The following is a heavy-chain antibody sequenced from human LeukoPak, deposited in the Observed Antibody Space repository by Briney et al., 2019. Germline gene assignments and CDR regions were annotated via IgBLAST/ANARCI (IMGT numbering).Heavy chain of an antibody. Sequence: ASVKVSCKASGYTFTGYYMHWVRQAPGQGLEWMGRINPNSGGTNYAQKFQGRVTMTRDTSISTAYMELSRLRSDDTAVYYCARPIRGLSAFDIWGQGTMVTASS. D-gene: IGHD3-10*01. CDR3: ARPIRGLSAFDI. CDR1: GYTFTGYY. J-gene: IGHJ3*02. V-gene: IGHV1-2*06. CDR2: INPNSGGT.